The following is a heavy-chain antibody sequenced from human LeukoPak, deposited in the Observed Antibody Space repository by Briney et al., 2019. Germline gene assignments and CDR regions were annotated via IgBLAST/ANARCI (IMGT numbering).Heavy chain of an antibody. CDR2: MNPNSGNT. CDR1: GGTFSSYA. J-gene: IGHJ4*02. D-gene: IGHD6-13*01. CDR3: ARSTAPNPYSSSWCGY. V-gene: IGHV1-8*03. Sequence: WASVKVSCKASGGTFSSYAISWVRQATGQGLEWMGWMNPNSGNTGYAQKFQGRVTITRNTSISTAYMELSSLRSEDTAVYYCARSTAPNPYSSSWCGYWGQGTLVTVSS.